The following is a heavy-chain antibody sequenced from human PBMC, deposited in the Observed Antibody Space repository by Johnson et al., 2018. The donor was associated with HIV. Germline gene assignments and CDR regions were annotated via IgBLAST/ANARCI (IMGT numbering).Heavy chain of an antibody. Sequence: VQLVESGGGVVQPGGSLRLSCAASGFTFSSYWMSWVRQAPGKGLGWVADIKQDGSGKYYVASVKGRFTISRDNSKNTMYLQMNSLRAEDTAVYYCAKLPGGQEAAFDIWGQGTMVTVSS. CDR3: AKLPGGQEAAFDI. CDR1: GFTFSSYW. D-gene: IGHD3-10*01. J-gene: IGHJ3*02. V-gene: IGHV3-7*01. CDR2: IKQDGSGK.